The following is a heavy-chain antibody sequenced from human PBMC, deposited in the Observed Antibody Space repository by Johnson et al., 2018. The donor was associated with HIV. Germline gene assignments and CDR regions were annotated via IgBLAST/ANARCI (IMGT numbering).Heavy chain of an antibody. CDR3: AKDLSAISGDAFDI. CDR1: GFTFNSYG. J-gene: IGHJ3*02. Sequence: QVQLVESGGGVVQPGRSLRLSCAASGFTFNSYGMHWVRQAPGKGLEWVAVIWSDGSDKNYADSVKGRFTISRDNSKNTLFLQMNSLRAEDTAVYYCAKDLSAISGDAFDIWGQGTMVTVSS. CDR2: IWSDGSDK. V-gene: IGHV3-33*06. D-gene: IGHD5-24*01.